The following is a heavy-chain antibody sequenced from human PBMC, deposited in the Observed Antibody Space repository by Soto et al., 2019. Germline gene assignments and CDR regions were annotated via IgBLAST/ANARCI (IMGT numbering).Heavy chain of an antibody. Sequence: EVQLVESGGGLVQPGGSLRLSCVASGFTFSSSEMYWVRQAPGRGLEWVSYIHPVGQPIFYADSVKGRFTISRDNAKNSLYLQMNSLRAEDTAVYYCARRGSSWGQGTMVTVSS. CDR2: IHPVGQPI. V-gene: IGHV3-48*03. D-gene: IGHD2-2*01. CDR3: ARRGSS. CDR1: GFTFSSSE. J-gene: IGHJ3*01.